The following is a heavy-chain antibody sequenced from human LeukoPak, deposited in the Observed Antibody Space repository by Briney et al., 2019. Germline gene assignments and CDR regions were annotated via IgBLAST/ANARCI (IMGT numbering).Heavy chain of an antibody. Sequence: GASVKVSCKASGGTFSSYAISWVRQAPGQGLEWMGRIIPILGIANYAQKFQGRVTITADKSTSTAYMELSSLRSEDTAVYYCARMSGAFRLGVSYYYGMDVWGQGTTVTVSS. CDR2: IIPILGIA. V-gene: IGHV1-69*04. CDR1: GGTFSSYA. CDR3: ARMSGAFRLGVSYYYGMDV. D-gene: IGHD2-21*01. J-gene: IGHJ6*02.